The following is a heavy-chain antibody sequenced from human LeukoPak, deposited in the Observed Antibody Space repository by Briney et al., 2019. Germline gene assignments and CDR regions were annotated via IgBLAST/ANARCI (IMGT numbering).Heavy chain of an antibody. V-gene: IGHV3-23*01. Sequence: GGSLRLSCAASGFTFSSYAMSWVRQAPGKGLQWVSTISGSGGSTYYADSVKGRFTISRDNSKNTLYLQMNSLRAEDTAVYYCAKGPREGYCSGGSCYVFYFDYWGQGTLVTVSS. D-gene: IGHD2-15*01. J-gene: IGHJ4*02. CDR2: ISGSGGST. CDR3: AKGPREGYCSGGSCYVFYFDY. CDR1: GFTFSSYA.